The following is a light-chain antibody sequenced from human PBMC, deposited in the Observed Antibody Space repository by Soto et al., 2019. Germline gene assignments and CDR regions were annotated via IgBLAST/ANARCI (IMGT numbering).Light chain of an antibody. J-gene: IGLJ1*01. CDR2: EVS. CDR1: SSDVGGYNY. V-gene: IGLV2-14*01. CDR3: SSYTSSSTSCV. Sequence: QSVLTQPASVSGSPGQSITISCTGTSSDVGGYNYVSWYQQHPGKAPKLTIYEVSNRPSGVSNRFSGSKSGNTASLTISGLQAEDEADYYCSSYTSSSTSCVFGTGTKVTVL.